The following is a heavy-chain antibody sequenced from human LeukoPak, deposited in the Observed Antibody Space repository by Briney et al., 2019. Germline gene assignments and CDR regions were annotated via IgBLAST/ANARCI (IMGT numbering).Heavy chain of an antibody. D-gene: IGHD3-22*01. V-gene: IGHV4-4*07. CDR3: ARDYSAGRGYYDY. J-gene: IGHJ4*02. CDR2: VYASGST. Sequence: SETLSLTCTVSGGSISSYYWGWIRQPPGKGPEWIGRVYASGSTSYNPSLKSRVTMSVDTSKNQFSLRLSSVTAADTAVYYCARDYSAGRGYYDYWGQGTLVTVSS. CDR1: GGSISSYY.